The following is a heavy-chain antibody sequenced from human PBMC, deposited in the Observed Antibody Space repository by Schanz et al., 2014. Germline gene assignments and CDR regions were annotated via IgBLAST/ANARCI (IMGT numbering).Heavy chain of an antibody. CDR2: INQDGSDK. J-gene: IGHJ4*02. CDR3: ARDKGGYYPFDY. Sequence: EVQLVESGGGLLQPGGSLRLSCAASGFTFGTFWMSWVRQAPGKGLEWVANINQDGSDKSYVDSVKGRFTISRDNAKNSLYLQMNSLIAEDTAVYYCARDKGGYYPFDYWGQGSLVTVSS. CDR1: GFTFGTFW. V-gene: IGHV3-7*01. D-gene: IGHD3-22*01.